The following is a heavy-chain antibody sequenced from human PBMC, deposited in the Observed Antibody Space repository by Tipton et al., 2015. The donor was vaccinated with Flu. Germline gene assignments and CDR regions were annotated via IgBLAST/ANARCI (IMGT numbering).Heavy chain of an antibody. CDR3: ARRRLGYYMDV. D-gene: IGHD3-22*01. CDR2: INQFGST. CDR1: GGSLSVYQ. V-gene: IGHV4-34*01. Sequence: TLSLTCAVSGGSLSVYQWSWIRQSPGKGLECIGEINQFGSTKYNPSLESRVTISVDTSRNQFSLRLSSVAAADTAIYYCARRRLGYYMDVWGKGTTVTVSS. J-gene: IGHJ6*03.